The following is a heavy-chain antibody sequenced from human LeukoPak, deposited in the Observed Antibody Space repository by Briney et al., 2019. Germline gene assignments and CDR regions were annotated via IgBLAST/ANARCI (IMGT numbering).Heavy chain of an antibody. J-gene: IGHJ6*02. Sequence: ASETLSLTCAVYGGSFSGYYWSWIRQPPGKGLEWIGEINHSGSTNYNPSLKSRVTISVDTSKNQFSLKLGSVTAADTAVYYCARFGAPKAYYYYGMDVWGQGTTVTVSS. V-gene: IGHV4-34*01. CDR3: ARFGAPKAYYYYGMDV. D-gene: IGHD3-16*01. CDR1: GGSFSGYY. CDR2: INHSGST.